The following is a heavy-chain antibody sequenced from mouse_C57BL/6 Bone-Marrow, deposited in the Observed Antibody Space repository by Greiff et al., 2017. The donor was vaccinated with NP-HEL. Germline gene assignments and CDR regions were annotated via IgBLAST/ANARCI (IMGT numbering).Heavy chain of an antibody. CDR2: ILPGSGST. V-gene: IGHV1-9*01. Sequence: QVQLKQSGAELMKPGASVKLSCKATGYTFTGYWIEWVKQRPGHGLEWIGEILPGSGSTNYNEKFKGKATFTADTSSNTAYMQLSSLTTEDSAIYYCARVPGDPMTMMEGAMDYWGQGTSVTVSS. CDR3: ARVPGDPMTMMEGAMDY. CDR1: GYTFTGYW. J-gene: IGHJ4*01. D-gene: IGHD2-3*01.